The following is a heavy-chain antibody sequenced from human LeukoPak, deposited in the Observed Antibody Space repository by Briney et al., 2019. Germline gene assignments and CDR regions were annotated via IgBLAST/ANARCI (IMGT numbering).Heavy chain of an antibody. Sequence: PSETLSLTCTVSGGSISIYYWNWIRQPPGKGLEWIGSIYNSGSTTYNPSLKSRVAISGDTSKNQFSLKLSSVTAADTAVYYCTRDRELGFWGQGTLVTVSS. D-gene: IGHD1-26*01. CDR2: IYNSGST. V-gene: IGHV4-59*01. CDR1: GGSISIYY. CDR3: TRDRELGF. J-gene: IGHJ4*02.